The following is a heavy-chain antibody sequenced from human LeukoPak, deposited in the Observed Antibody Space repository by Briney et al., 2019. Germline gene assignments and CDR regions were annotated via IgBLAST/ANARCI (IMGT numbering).Heavy chain of an antibody. J-gene: IGHJ4*02. Sequence: GGPLRLSCAASGFTFSSYGMHWVRQAPGKGLEWVAFIRYDGSNKYYADSVKGRFTISRDNSKNTLYLQMNSLRAEDTAVYYCAKDRVGDYSTFFDYWGQGTLVTVSS. V-gene: IGHV3-30*02. CDR2: IRYDGSNK. CDR1: GFTFSSYG. D-gene: IGHD4-11*01. CDR3: AKDRVGDYSTFFDY.